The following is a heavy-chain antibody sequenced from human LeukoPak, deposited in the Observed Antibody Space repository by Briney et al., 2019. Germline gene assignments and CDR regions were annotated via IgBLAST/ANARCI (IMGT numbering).Heavy chain of an antibody. CDR2: ISGSGGST. J-gene: IGHJ6*03. V-gene: IGHV3-23*01. D-gene: IGHD2-2*01. CDR3: AKVYCSSTSCQFYYYYYYMDV. CDR1: GFTFSSYG. Sequence: PGGSLRLSCAASGFTFSSYGMSWVRQAPGKGLEWVSAISGSGGSTYYADSVKGRFTISRDNSKNTLYLQMNSLRAEDTAVYYCAKVYCSSTSCQFYYYYYYMDVWGKGTTVTISS.